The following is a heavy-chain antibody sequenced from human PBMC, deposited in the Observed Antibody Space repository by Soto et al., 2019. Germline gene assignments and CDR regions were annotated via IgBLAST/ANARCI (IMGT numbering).Heavy chain of an antibody. V-gene: IGHV4-34*01. CDR3: ARGSRRGIVVVPAAKGMDV. CDR2: INHSGST. J-gene: IGHJ6*02. D-gene: IGHD2-2*01. CDR1: GGSFSGYY. Sequence: SETLSLTCAVYGGSFSGYYWSWIRQPPGKGLEWIGEINHSGSTNYNPSLKSRVTISVDTSKNQFFLKLSSVTAADTAVYYCARGSRRGIVVVPAAKGMDVWGQGTTVTVSS.